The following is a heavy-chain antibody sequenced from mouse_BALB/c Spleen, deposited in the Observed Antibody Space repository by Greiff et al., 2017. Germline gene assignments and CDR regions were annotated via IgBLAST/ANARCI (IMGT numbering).Heavy chain of an antibody. Sequence: VQVVESGPGLVAPSQSLSITCTVSGFSLTSYGVHWVRQPPGKGLEWLGVIWAGGSTNYNSALMSRLSISKDNSKSQVFLKMNSLQTDDTAMYYCARDPNYYGSSLDYWGQGTTLTVSS. D-gene: IGHD1-1*01. V-gene: IGHV2-9*02. CDR2: IWAGGST. CDR1: GFSLTSYG. J-gene: IGHJ2*01. CDR3: ARDPNYYGSSLDY.